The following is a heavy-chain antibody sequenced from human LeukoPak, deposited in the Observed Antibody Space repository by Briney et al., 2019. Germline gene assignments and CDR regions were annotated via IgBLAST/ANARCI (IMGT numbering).Heavy chain of an antibody. D-gene: IGHD1-1*01. CDR1: GGSFSAYY. CDR2: INHSGTT. J-gene: IGHJ4*02. CDR3: ARVGDWNDLVY. V-gene: IGHV4-34*01. Sequence: PSETLSLTCAVYGGSFSAYYWSWIRQPPGKGLEWIGEINHSGTTNYNPSLKSRVTISVDTSKNQFSLKVSSVTAADTAVYYCARVGDWNDLVYWGQGTLVSVSS.